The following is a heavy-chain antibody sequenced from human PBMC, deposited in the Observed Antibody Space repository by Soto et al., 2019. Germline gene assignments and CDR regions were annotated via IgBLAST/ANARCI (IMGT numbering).Heavy chain of an antibody. D-gene: IGHD6-13*01. CDR2: ISGSGGST. V-gene: IGHV3-23*04. Sequence: EVQLVESGGGLVQPGGSLRLSCAASGFTFSSYEMNWVRQAPGKGLEWVSAISGSGGSTYYADSVKGRFTISRDNSKNTLYLQMNSLRAEDTAVYYCAKDQGIAAAGALYYYYYGMDVWGQGTTVTVSS. CDR1: GFTFSSYE. CDR3: AKDQGIAAAGALYYYYYGMDV. J-gene: IGHJ6*02.